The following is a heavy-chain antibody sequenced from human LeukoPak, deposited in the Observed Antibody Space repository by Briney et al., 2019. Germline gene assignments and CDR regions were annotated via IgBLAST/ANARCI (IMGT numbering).Heavy chain of an antibody. CDR3: AKAMGGGSGLDY. CDR1: GFTISSYW. J-gene: IGHJ4*02. V-gene: IGHV3-74*01. D-gene: IGHD6-19*01. Sequence: PGGSLRLSCVASGFTISSYWTHWVRQVPGKGLVWVSHIISDGRSTNYADSVKGRFTISRDNSKNTLYLQMNSLRAEDTAVYYCAKAMGGGSGLDYWGQGTLVTVSS. CDR2: IISDGRST.